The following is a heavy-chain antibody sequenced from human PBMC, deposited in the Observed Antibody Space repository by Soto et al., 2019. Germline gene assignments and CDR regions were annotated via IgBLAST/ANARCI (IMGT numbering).Heavy chain of an antibody. CDR2: ISGSGGST. D-gene: IGHD3-3*01. V-gene: IGHV3-23*01. J-gene: IGHJ5*02. CDR1: GFTFSSYA. Sequence: GGSLRLSCAASGFTFSSYAMSWVRQAPGKGLEWVSAISGSGGSTYYADSVKGRFTISRDNPKNTLYLQMNSLRAEDTAVYYCARDEEDDVLRFLEWFPTNWFDPWGQGTLVTVSS. CDR3: ARDEEDDVLRFLEWFPTNWFDP.